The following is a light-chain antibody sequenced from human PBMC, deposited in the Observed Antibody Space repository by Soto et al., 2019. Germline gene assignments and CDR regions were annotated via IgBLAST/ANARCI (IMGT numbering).Light chain of an antibody. V-gene: IGKV3-11*01. CDR2: AAS. J-gene: IGKJ2*01. Sequence: EIVLTQSPATLSLSPGERATLSCRASQSVSSYLAWYQQKPGQAPRLLIYAASSRATGIPARFSGSGSGTDFTLTISSLEPEDFAVYFCQQRGYTFGQGTKLEIK. CDR1: QSVSSY. CDR3: QQRGYT.